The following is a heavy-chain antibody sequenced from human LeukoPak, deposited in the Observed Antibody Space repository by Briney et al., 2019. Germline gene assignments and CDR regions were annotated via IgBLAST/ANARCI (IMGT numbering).Heavy chain of an antibody. CDR1: GYTFTGYY. J-gene: IGHJ6*02. Sequence: GASVKVSCKASGYTFTGYYMHWVRQAPGQGLEWMGWINPNSGGTNYAQKFQGRVTMTRDTSISTAYMELSRLRSDDTAVYYCARNRLATVTMKGGASYYYYYGMDVWGQGTTVTVSS. V-gene: IGHV1-2*02. CDR2: INPNSGGT. D-gene: IGHD4-17*01. CDR3: ARNRLATVTMKGGASYYYYYGMDV.